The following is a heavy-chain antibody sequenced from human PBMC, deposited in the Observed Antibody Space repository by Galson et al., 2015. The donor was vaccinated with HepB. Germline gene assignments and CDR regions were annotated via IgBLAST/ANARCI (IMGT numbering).Heavy chain of an antibody. D-gene: IGHD6-19*01. J-gene: IGHJ5*02. Sequence: SLRLSCAASGFTFSSYAMHWVRQAPGKGLEWVAVISYDGSNKYYADSVKGRFTISRDNSKNTLYLQMNSLRAEDTAVYYCARDAYIDDSSGWYGIGWFDPWGQGTLVTVSS. V-gene: IGHV3-30*04. CDR3: ARDAYIDDSSGWYGIGWFDP. CDR1: GFTFSSYA. CDR2: ISYDGSNK.